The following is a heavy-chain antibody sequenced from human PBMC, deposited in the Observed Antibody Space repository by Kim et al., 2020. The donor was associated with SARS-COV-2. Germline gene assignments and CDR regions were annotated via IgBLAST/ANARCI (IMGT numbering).Heavy chain of an antibody. Sequence: ASVKVSCKASGYTFTGYYMHWVRQAPGQGLEWMGWINPNNGSTNYAQKFQGRVTMTRDTSTNTAYMELSRLRSDDTAVYYCARAQEDYDIMTGYYYPFDYWGQGTLVTVSS. CDR2: INPNNGST. CDR1: GYTFTGYY. CDR3: ARAQEDYDIMTGYYYPFDY. J-gene: IGHJ4*02. D-gene: IGHD3-9*01. V-gene: IGHV1-2*02.